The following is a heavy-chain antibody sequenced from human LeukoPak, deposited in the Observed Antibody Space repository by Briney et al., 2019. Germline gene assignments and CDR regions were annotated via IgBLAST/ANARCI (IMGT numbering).Heavy chain of an antibody. CDR3: ARLNLYPSGVVDY. Sequence: SETLSLTCAVYGGSFSGYYWSWIRQPPGKGLEWIGEINHSGSTNYNPSLKSRVTISVDTSKNQFSLKLSSVTAADTAVYYCARLNLYPSGVVDYWGQGTLVTVSS. J-gene: IGHJ4*02. V-gene: IGHV4-34*01. CDR2: INHSGST. D-gene: IGHD2-8*01. CDR1: GGSFSGYY.